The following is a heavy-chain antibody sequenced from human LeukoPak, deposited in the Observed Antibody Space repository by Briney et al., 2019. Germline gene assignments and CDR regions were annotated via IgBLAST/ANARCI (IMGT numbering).Heavy chain of an antibody. CDR3: AKRITVSAGYYLDS. CDR1: GFIFSSFA. Sequence: GGSLRLSCVGSGFIFSSFAMSWVRQAPGKGLEWVSTISGGGGYTYFADSVKGRFTVSRDDSKSMHFLQMNSLRPEDTALYFCAKRITVSAGYYLDSWGRGTLVTVSS. V-gene: IGHV3-23*01. CDR2: ISGGGGYT. J-gene: IGHJ4*02. D-gene: IGHD6-19*01.